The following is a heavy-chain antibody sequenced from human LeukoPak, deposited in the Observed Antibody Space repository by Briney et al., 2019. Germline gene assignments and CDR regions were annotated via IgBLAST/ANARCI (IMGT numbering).Heavy chain of an antibody. CDR1: GTTLSNYG. D-gene: IGHD3-22*01. J-gene: IGHJ4*02. V-gene: IGHV3-23*01. Sequence: GGSLRLSCAVSGTTLSNYGMSWVRQAPGKGLEWVAGISDRGSRTNYADSVKGRFTISTDHPKNTLYLQMNSLRAEDTAVYFCAKRGVVIRVILVGFHKEAYYFDSWGQGALVTVPS. CDR2: ISDRGSRT. CDR3: AKRGVVIRVILVGFHKEAYYFDS.